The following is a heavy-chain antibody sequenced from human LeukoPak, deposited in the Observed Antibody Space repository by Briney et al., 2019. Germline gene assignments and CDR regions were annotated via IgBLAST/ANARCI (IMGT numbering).Heavy chain of an antibody. Sequence: PGGSLRLSCAASGFTFSTYAMHWVRQAPGKGLEWVAFIRYDGSNKYYADSVKGRFTISRDNSMNTLYLQMSSLKTEDTARYYCAKGLTTSWYSFDCWGQGTLVTVSS. CDR1: GFTFSTYA. CDR3: AKGLTTSWYSFDC. CDR2: IRYDGSNK. V-gene: IGHV3-30*02. D-gene: IGHD2-2*01. J-gene: IGHJ4*02.